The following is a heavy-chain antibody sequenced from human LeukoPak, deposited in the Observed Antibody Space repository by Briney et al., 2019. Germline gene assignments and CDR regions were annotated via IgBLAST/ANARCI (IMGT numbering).Heavy chain of an antibody. D-gene: IGHD6-19*01. Sequence: GGSLRLSCAASGFTFSTYAMTWVRQAPGNGLEWVSTLTAAATTYYAGSVKGRFTISRDNSKNTLYLQMNSLKAEDTAVYYCAKRCSSAWDFDYWGQGTLVTVSS. V-gene: IGHV3-23*01. CDR2: LTAAATT. CDR1: GFTFSTYA. CDR3: AKRCSSAWDFDY. J-gene: IGHJ4*02.